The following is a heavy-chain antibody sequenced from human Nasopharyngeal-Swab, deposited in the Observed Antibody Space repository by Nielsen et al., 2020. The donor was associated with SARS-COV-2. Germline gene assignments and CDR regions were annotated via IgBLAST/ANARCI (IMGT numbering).Heavy chain of an antibody. V-gene: IGHV1-18*01. J-gene: IGHJ4*02. D-gene: IGHD3-16*02. Sequence: WVRQAPGQGLEWLGWVSVYNGNTKNSQKFQDRVPMTTETPTTTVYMELRSLRSDDTAVYYCLREGDNYYGSGTYRYWGQGTLVTVSS. CDR2: VSVYNGNT. CDR3: LREGDNYYGSGTYRY.